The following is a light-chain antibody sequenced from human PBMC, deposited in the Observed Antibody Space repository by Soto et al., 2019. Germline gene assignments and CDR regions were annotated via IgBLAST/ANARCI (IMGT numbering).Light chain of an antibody. J-gene: IGLJ1*01. CDR1: SSNVGFNA. CDR2: GNS. V-gene: IGLV1-47*02. Sequence: QSVLTQPPSASGAPGQRVTLSCIGGSSNVGFNAVNWYQQLPGAAPKLLIHGNSQRPSGVPDRFSGSKSGTSASLAISGLRSEDEADYSCASWDGSLSGHVFGTGTKLTVL. CDR3: ASWDGSLSGHV.